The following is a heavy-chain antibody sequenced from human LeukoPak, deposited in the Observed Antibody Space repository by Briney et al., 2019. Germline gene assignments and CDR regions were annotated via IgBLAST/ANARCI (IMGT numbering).Heavy chain of an antibody. CDR3: AIWYSGCYAIQH. J-gene: IGHJ1*01. CDR1: GGSNSRYH. D-gene: IGHD1-26*01. V-gene: IGHV4-59*01. Sequence: SETLSLPCTLSGGSNSRYHWSWIPRPPGKALVGLGYLNYCWRTNYNPSLKSPVTMSVDTSKNQFSLNLNSVTDRDTGMYYCAIWYSGCYAIQHWGEGALVTVSS. CDR2: LNYCWRT.